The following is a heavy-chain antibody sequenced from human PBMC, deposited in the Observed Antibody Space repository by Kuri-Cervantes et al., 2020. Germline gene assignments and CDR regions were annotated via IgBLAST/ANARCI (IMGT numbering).Heavy chain of an antibody. CDR1: GGSVSSGSYY. V-gene: IGHV4-61*01. Sequence: SETLSLTCTVSGGSVSSGSYYWSWIRQPPGKGLEWIGYIYYSGSTNYNPSLQSRVTISVDKSKNQFSLKLSSVTAADTAVYYCVGGGAYYYYGMDVWGQGTTVTVSS. J-gene: IGHJ6*02. CDR3: VGGGAYYYYGMDV. D-gene: IGHD1-26*01. CDR2: IYYSGST.